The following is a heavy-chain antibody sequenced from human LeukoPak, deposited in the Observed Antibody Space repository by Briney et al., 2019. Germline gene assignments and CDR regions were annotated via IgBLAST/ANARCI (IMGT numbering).Heavy chain of an antibody. CDR2: ISDSGDNK. CDR3: AKRDAQRGSGSYFFDS. D-gene: IGHD3-10*01. V-gene: IGHV3-23*01. Sequence: GGSLRLSCAASGFTFSNYAMNWVRQAPGKGLEWVSVISDSGDNKFFADSVKGRITVSRDNSKNTLYLQMNSLRAEDTAVYYCAKRDAQRGSGSYFFDSWGQGTLFNVSS. J-gene: IGHJ4*02. CDR1: GFTFSNYA.